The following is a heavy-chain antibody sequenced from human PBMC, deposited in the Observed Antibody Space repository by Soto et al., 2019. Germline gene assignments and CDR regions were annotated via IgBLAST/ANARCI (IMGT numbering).Heavy chain of an antibody. V-gene: IGHV4-39*01. CDR3: AILGSSGWYQGSYFDY. Sequence: QLQLPESGPGLVKASETLSLTCTVSGGSITRNNHFWGWIRQSPGKGLEWIGSIQYGGTTYYNPSLKSRIIMSAESSKDPFSLMMNSVTAADSAVYYCAILGSSGWYQGSYFDYWGQGTLVSGSS. CDR1: GGSITRNNHF. D-gene: IGHD6-19*01. J-gene: IGHJ4*02. CDR2: IQYGGTT.